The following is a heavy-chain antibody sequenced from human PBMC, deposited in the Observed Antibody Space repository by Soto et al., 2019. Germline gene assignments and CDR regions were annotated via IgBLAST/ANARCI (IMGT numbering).Heavy chain of an antibody. CDR3: ARAANIVVVPAATAPHWFDP. J-gene: IGHJ5*02. CDR1: GFTVSSNY. Sequence: PGGSLRLSCAASGFTVSSNYMSWVRQAPGKGLEWVSVIYSGGSTYYADSVKGRFTISRDNSKNTLYLQMNSLRAEDTAVYYCARAANIVVVPAATAPHWFDPWGQGTLVTVSS. D-gene: IGHD2-2*01. V-gene: IGHV3-53*05. CDR2: IYSGGST.